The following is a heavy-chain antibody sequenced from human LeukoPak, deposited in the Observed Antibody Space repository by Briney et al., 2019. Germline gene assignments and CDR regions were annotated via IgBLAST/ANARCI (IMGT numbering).Heavy chain of an antibody. V-gene: IGHV3-23*01. D-gene: IGHD1-26*01. J-gene: IGHJ4*02. CDR2: LSGSGGSR. CDR3: AKGTEKYSGSYYPIFDY. CDR1: GFTFRSYA. Sequence: GGSLRLSCAATGFTFRSYALSWVRQAPGKGLDGVSALSGSGGSRYYSDSVKGRFTITRDNSKDTLYLQMNSLRAEDTAVYYCAKGTEKYSGSYYPIFDYWGQGTLVTVSS.